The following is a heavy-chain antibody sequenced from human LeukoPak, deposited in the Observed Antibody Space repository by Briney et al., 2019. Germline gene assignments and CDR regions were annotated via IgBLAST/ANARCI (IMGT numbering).Heavy chain of an antibody. D-gene: IGHD2-15*01. CDR3: ASRSLGYCSGGSCLNWFDP. Sequence: PSETLSLTCTVSGGSISSSSLYWGWIRQPPGKGLEWIGSISYSGSTYYNPSLKSRVTISVDTPKNQFSLKLSSVTAADTAVYYCASRSLGYCSGGSCLNWFDPWGQGTLVTVSS. CDR1: GGSISSSSLY. CDR2: ISYSGST. V-gene: IGHV4-39*01. J-gene: IGHJ5*02.